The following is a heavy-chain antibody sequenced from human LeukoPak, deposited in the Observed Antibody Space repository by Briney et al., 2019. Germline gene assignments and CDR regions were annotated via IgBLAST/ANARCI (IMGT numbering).Heavy chain of an antibody. CDR2: IYWNDDK. CDR1: GFSLSTSGVG. Sequence: SGPTLVKPSQTLTLTCTFSGFSLSTSGVGVGWIRQPPGKALEWLALIYWNDDKRYSPSLKSRLTITKDTSKNQVVLTMTNMDPVDTATYYCAHSALDTIFGVVITSEYYFHYWGQGTLVTVSS. J-gene: IGHJ4*02. CDR3: AHSALDTIFGVVITSEYYFHY. D-gene: IGHD3-3*01. V-gene: IGHV2-5*01.